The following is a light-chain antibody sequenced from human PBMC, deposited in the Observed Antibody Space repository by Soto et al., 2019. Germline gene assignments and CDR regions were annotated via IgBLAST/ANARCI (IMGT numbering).Light chain of an antibody. Sequence: QAVVTQPPSVSGAPGQRVAISCTGSSSNIGARYDVHWYQQLPGAAPKLLIYGNSNRPSGVPDRFSGSKSGTSASLAITGLQAEDEADYYCQSYDSSLNVVFGGGTKLTVL. V-gene: IGLV1-40*01. CDR2: GNS. CDR3: QSYDSSLNVV. J-gene: IGLJ2*01. CDR1: SSNIGARYD.